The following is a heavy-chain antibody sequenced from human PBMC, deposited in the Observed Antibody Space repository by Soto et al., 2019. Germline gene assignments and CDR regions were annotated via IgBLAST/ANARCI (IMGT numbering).Heavy chain of an antibody. Sequence: SETLSLTCTVSGGSISSENWWSWVRQAPGKGLEWIGEIYQSGSTHYTPSLKSRVSISLDKSKNQFFLKLHSVTAADTAVYYCARDAGASRYYGMDVWGQGTTVTVSS. J-gene: IGHJ6*02. CDR2: IYQSGST. D-gene: IGHD2-8*02. CDR3: ARDAGASRYYGMDV. V-gene: IGHV4-4*02. CDR1: GGSISSENW.